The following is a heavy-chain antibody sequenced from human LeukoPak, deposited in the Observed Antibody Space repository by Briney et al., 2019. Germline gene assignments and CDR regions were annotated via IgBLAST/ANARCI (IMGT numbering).Heavy chain of an antibody. D-gene: IGHD2-2*01. CDR2: ISSNGGST. Sequence: GGSLRLSCSASGFTFSGYAMHWVRQAPGKGLEYVSAISSNGGSTYYANSVKGRFTISRDNSKNTLYLQMGSLRAEDMAVYYCARVMGPAAPYYFDYWGQGTLVTVSS. J-gene: IGHJ4*02. CDR3: ARVMGPAAPYYFDY. V-gene: IGHV3-64*01. CDR1: GFTFSGYA.